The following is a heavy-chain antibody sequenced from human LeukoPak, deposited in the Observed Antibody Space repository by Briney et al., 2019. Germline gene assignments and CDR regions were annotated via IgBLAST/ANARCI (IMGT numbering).Heavy chain of an antibody. CDR1: GFTFSSYS. Sequence: GGSLRLSCAASGFTFSSYSMNWVRQAPGKGLEWVSYISSSSSTIYYADSVKGRFTISRDNAKNSLYLQMNSLRAEDTAVYYCARGLREYDILTGYYPHWVFDYWGQGTLVTVSS. V-gene: IGHV3-48*01. D-gene: IGHD3-9*01. CDR2: ISSSSSTI. J-gene: IGHJ4*02. CDR3: ARGLREYDILTGYYPHWVFDY.